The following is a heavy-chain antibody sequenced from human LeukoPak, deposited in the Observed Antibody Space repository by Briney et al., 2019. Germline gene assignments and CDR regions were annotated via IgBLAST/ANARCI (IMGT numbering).Heavy chain of an antibody. V-gene: IGHV3-64*02. Sequence: GGSLRLSCAASGFTFSGYSMYWVRQASGKGLEYVSAISSDGGSTYYADSVKGRFTISRDNSKNTLYLQLDSLRAEDMAVYYCAKAAFYYYMDVWGKGTTVTVSS. CDR2: ISSDGGST. CDR1: GFTFSGYS. CDR3: AKAAFYYYMDV. J-gene: IGHJ6*03. D-gene: IGHD6-25*01.